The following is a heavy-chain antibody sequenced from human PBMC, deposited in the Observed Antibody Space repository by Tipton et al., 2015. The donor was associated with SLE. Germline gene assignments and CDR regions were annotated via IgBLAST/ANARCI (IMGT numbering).Heavy chain of an antibody. D-gene: IGHD2-15*01. J-gene: IGHJ4*02. Sequence: GLVKPSETLSLSCAVYGGSFSGYYWSWIRQPPGKGLEWLGQINHSGSTNYNPSLKSRVAISVDTSKNQFSLKLTSVTAADTAAYYCARGGGSPSYWGQGTLVTVSS. V-gene: IGHV4-34*01. CDR1: GGSFSGYY. CDR3: ARGGGSPSY. CDR2: INHSGST.